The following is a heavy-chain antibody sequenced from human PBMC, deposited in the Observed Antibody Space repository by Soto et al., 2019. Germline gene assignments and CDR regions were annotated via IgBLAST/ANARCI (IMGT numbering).Heavy chain of an antibody. CDR2: MSPDNGNT. Sequence: QVQLVQSGAEVKKPGASVRVSCKASGYSFTSYDINWVRQAPGQGLEWMGWMSPDNGNTHSAQKFQGRISMARNTSRSTSNMELSSVRSEDTAIYYCAWAYYDFWGGLLDPWGQGTQVTVSS. CDR1: GYSFTSYD. D-gene: IGHD3-3*01. V-gene: IGHV1-8*01. J-gene: IGHJ5*02. CDR3: AWAYYDFWGGLLDP.